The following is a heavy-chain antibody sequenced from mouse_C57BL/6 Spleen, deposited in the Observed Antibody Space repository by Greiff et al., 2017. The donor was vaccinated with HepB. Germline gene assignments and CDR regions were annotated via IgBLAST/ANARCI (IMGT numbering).Heavy chain of an antibody. V-gene: IGHV1-64*01. CDR3: ARVRAQSWFAY. Sequence: QVQLKQPGAELVKPGASVKLSCKASGYTFTSYWMHWVKQRPGQGLEWIGMIHPNSGSTNYNEKFKSKATLTVDKSSSTAYMQLSSLTSEDSAVYYCARVRAQSWFAYWGQGTLVTVSA. J-gene: IGHJ3*01. D-gene: IGHD2-13*01. CDR2: IHPNSGST. CDR1: GYTFTSYW.